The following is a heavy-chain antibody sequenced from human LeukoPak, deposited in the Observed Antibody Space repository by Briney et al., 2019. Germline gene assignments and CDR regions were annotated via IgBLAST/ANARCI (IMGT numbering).Heavy chain of an antibody. V-gene: IGHV3-23*01. D-gene: IGHD3-10*01. CDR3: VKESLMVGGDDY. CDR2: ISGSGGST. CDR1: GFSFSSYA. Sequence: PGGSLRLSCAASGFSFSSYAMSWVRQAPGKGLEWVSAISGSGGSTYYADSVKGRFTISRDDSKNTLYLQMNSLRAEDTAVYFCVKESLMVGGDDYWGQGTLVTVSS. J-gene: IGHJ4*02.